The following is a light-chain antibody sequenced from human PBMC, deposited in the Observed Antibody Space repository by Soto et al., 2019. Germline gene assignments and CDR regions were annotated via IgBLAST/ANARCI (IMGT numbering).Light chain of an antibody. J-gene: IGKJ1*01. Sequence: EIVMTQSPATLSVSPGQGATLSCRASQPISRNLAWYQQKPGQAPRLLMYGASTRATDIPGRFSGCGSGTEFTLTISSLQSEDCAIYFCQQYNTWPRTFGQGTKVEVK. CDR2: GAS. CDR3: QQYNTWPRT. V-gene: IGKV3-15*01. CDR1: QPISRN.